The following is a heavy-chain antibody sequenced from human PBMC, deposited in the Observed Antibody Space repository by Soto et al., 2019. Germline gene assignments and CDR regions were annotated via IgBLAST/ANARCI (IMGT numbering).Heavy chain of an antibody. CDR2: IYYSGST. D-gene: IGHD2-2*01. CDR3: ASDPEDCSSTSCYWG. Sequence: SETLSLTCTVSGGSISSSSYYWGWIRQPPGKGLEWIGSIYYSGSTYYNPSLKSRVTISVDTSKNQFSLKLSSVTAADTAVYYCASDPEDCSSTSCYWGWSQGTMVTVYS. CDR1: GGSISSSSYY. J-gene: IGHJ4*02. V-gene: IGHV4-39*01.